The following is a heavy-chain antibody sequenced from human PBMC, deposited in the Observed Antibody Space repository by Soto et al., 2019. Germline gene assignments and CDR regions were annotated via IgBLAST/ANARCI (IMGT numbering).Heavy chain of an antibody. CDR1: GGTFSSYA. D-gene: IGHD2-8*01. Sequence: GASVKVSCKASGGTFSSYAISWVRQAPGQGLEWMGGIIPIFGTANYAQKFQGRVTITADESTSTAYMELSSLRSEDTAVYYCARDDAENYCTNGVCYTSPEYYYYGMDVWGQGTTVTVSS. V-gene: IGHV1-69*13. CDR3: ARDDAENYCTNGVCYTSPEYYYYGMDV. J-gene: IGHJ6*02. CDR2: IIPIFGTA.